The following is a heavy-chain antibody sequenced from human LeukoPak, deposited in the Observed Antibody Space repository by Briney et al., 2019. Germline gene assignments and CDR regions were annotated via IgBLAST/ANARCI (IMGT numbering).Heavy chain of an antibody. CDR2: INHCGST. Sequence: SETLSLTCAVYGGSFSGYYWSWIRQPPGKGLGWIGEINHCGSTNYNPSLKSRVTISVDTSKNQFSLKLSSVTAADTAVYYCARGRYVWGSYRAYFDFWGQGTLVTVSS. CDR1: GGSFSGYY. CDR3: ARGRYVWGSYRAYFDF. J-gene: IGHJ4*02. V-gene: IGHV4-34*01. D-gene: IGHD3-16*02.